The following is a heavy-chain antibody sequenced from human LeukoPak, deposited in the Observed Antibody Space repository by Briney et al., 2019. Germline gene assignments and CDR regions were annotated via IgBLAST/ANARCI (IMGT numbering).Heavy chain of an antibody. CDR1: GFTFSSYE. CDR3: ARDYHDSSGYYYHYYFDY. J-gene: IGHJ4*02. CDR2: ISSSGSTI. V-gene: IGHV3-48*03. Sequence: PGGSLRLSCAASGFTFSSYEMNWVRQAPGKGLEWVSYISSSGSTIYYADSAKGRFTISRDNAKNSLYLQMNSLRAEDTAVYYCARDYHDSSGYYYHYYFDYWGQGTLVTVSS. D-gene: IGHD3-22*01.